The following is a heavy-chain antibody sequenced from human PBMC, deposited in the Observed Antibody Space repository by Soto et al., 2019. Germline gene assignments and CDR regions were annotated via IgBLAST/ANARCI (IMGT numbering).Heavy chain of an antibody. CDR2: ISSSGSTI. J-gene: IGHJ4*02. CDR1: GFTFSSYE. D-gene: IGHD3-22*01. V-gene: IGHV3-48*03. CDR3: DTYYYDSSGYYFDY. Sequence: GGSLRLSCAASGFTFSSYEMNWVRQAPGKGLEWVPYISSSGSTIYYADSVKGRFTISRDNAKNSLYLQMNSLRAEDTAVYYCDTYYYDSSGYYFDYWGQGTLVTVSS.